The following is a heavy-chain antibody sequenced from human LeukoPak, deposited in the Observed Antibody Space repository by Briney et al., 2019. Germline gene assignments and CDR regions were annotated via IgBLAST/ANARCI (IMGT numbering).Heavy chain of an antibody. D-gene: IGHD5-12*01. Sequence: SETLSLTCTVSGGSISSYYWSWIRQPPGKGLEWIGYIYYSGSTNYNPSLKSRVTISVDTSKNQFSLKLSSVTAADTAVYYCARGRGYSGYDPVGYWGQGTLVTVSS. J-gene: IGHJ4*02. CDR3: ARGRGYSGYDPVGY. CDR2: IYYSGST. V-gene: IGHV4-59*01. CDR1: GGSISSYY.